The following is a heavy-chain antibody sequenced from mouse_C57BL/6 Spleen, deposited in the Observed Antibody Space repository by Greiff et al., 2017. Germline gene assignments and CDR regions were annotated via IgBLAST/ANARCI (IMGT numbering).Heavy chain of an antibody. CDR1: GYTFTEYT. D-gene: IGHD2-2*01. Sequence: QVQLKQSGAELVKPGASVKLSCKASGYTFTEYTIHWVKQRSGQGLEWIGWFYPGSGSIKYNEKFKDKATLTADKSASTVYMELSRLTSEDSAVYSCARHGGEGLRRFYAMDYWGQGTSVTVSS. CDR3: ARHGGEGLRRFYAMDY. V-gene: IGHV1-62-2*01. J-gene: IGHJ4*01. CDR2: FYPGSGSI.